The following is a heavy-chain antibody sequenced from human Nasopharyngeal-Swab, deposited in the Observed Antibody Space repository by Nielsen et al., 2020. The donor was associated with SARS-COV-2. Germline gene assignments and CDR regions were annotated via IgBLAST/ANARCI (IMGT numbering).Heavy chain of an antibody. CDR2: ISGSGGST. Sequence: GESLKISCAASGFTFSSYAMSWVRQAPGKGLEWVSAISGSGGSTYCADSVKGRFTISRDNSKNTLYLQMNSLRAEDTAVYYCAKDTYYDSSGYFLFGYAFDIWGQGTMVTVSS. J-gene: IGHJ3*02. V-gene: IGHV3-23*01. CDR3: AKDTYYDSSGYFLFGYAFDI. CDR1: GFTFSSYA. D-gene: IGHD3-22*01.